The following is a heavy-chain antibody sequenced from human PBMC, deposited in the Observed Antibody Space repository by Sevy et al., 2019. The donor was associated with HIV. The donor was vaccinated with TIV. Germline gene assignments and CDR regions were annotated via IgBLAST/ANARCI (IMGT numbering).Heavy chain of an antibody. D-gene: IGHD1-26*01. V-gene: IGHV3-21*06. CDR2: ISGSSNYI. CDR3: ARGPPDGSYDYFDY. J-gene: IGHJ4*02. CDR1: GFTFSNYN. Sequence: GGSLRLSCAASGFTFSNYNMNWVRQAPGKGLEWVSSISGSSNYIYYAESLKGRFFISRDNAKNTLYLQMNSLRADDTAVYYCARGPPDGSYDYFDYWGQGTLVTVSS.